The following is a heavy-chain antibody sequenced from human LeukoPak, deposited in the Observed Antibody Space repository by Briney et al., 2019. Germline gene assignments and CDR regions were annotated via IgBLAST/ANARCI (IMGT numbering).Heavy chain of an antibody. CDR3: ARERLLWFGELSTSGHYYYYMDV. D-gene: IGHD3-10*01. J-gene: IGHJ6*03. CDR1: GGSISSSSYY. CDR2: IYYSGST. Sequence: PSETLSLTCTVSGGSISSSSYYWGWIRQPPEKGLEWIGSIYYSGSTYYNPSLKSRVTISVDTSKNQFSLKLSSVTAADTAVYYCARERLLWFGELSTSGHYYYYMDVWGKGTTVTVSS. V-gene: IGHV4-39*02.